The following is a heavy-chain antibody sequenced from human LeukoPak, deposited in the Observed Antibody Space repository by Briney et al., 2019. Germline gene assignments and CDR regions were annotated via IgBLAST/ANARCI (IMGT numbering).Heavy chain of an antibody. CDR3: AKASAMIVVVSKHFDY. J-gene: IGHJ4*02. Sequence: GGSLRLSCAASGFTFSSYAMSWVRQAPGKGLEWVSAISGSGGSTYYADSVKGRLTISRDNSKNTLYLQMNSLRAEDTAVYYCAKASAMIVVVSKHFDYWGQGTLVTVSS. CDR2: ISGSGGST. CDR1: GFTFSSYA. D-gene: IGHD3-22*01. V-gene: IGHV3-23*01.